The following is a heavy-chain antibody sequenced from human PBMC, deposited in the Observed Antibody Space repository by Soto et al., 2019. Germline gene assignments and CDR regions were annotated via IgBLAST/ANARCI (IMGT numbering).Heavy chain of an antibody. J-gene: IGHJ4*02. CDR3: ARAPDNYDSNGYSALAD. CDR2: ISAYNGNT. V-gene: IGHV1-18*01. Sequence: ASVKVSCKASGYTFTSYGISWVRQAPGQGLEWMGWISAYNGNTNYAQKVQGRVTMTTDTSTTTAYMELRSLRSEDTAVYYCARAPDNYDSNGYSALADWGQGTLVTVSS. D-gene: IGHD3-22*01. CDR1: GYTFTSYG.